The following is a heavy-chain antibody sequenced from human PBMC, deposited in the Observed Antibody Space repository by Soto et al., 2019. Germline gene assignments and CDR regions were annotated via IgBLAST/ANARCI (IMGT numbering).Heavy chain of an antibody. Sequence: QVQLVQSGAEVRKPGSSVKVSCKASGGTFSRYSVSWVRQAPGQGLEWMGGLIPIFGTANHAQKFQGRVTIIADESTSTVYMELSSLRSEDTATYYCARGWGYETTDYYYAYWGQGTLVIVSS. J-gene: IGHJ4*02. CDR3: ARGWGYETTDYYYAY. CDR2: LIPIFGTA. D-gene: IGHD3-16*01. V-gene: IGHV1-69*01. CDR1: GGTFSRYS.